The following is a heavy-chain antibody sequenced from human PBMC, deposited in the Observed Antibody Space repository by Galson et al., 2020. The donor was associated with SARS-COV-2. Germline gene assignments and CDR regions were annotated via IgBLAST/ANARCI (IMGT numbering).Heavy chain of an antibody. CDR2: ISWNSGSI. CDR1: GFTFDDYA. CDR3: YGSGSYVDY. J-gene: IGHJ4*02. Sequence: SLKISCAASGFTFDDYAMHWVRQAPGKGLEWVSGISWNSGSIGYADSVKGRFTISRDNAKNSLYLQMNSLRAEDTALYYCYGSGSYVDYWGQGTLVTVSS. D-gene: IGHD3-10*01. V-gene: IGHV3-9*01.